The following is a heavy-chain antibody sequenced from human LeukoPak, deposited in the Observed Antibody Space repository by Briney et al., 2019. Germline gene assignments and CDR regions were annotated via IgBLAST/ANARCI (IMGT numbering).Heavy chain of an antibody. V-gene: IGHV3-33*01. CDR3: ARDGGHYYGSGSYYPNLYYYYYYMDV. CDR1: GSTFSSYG. CDR2: IWYDGSNK. D-gene: IGHD3-10*01. J-gene: IGHJ6*03. Sequence: GGSLRLSCAASGSTFSSYGMHWVHQAPGKGLEWVAVIWYDGSNKYYADSVKGRFTISRDNSKNTLYLQMNSLRAEDTAVYYCARDGGHYYGSGSYYPNLYYYYYYMDVWGKGTTVTVSS.